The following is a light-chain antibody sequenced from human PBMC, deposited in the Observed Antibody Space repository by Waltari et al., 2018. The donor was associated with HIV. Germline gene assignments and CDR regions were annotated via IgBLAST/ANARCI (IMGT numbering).Light chain of an antibody. CDR3: QQSDTTPLT. V-gene: IGKV1-39*01. Sequence: DTQTTQSPSSVFATVGDRVTLSCRASQNITNFLNWFQQKSGKAPKLLIYTASTLQSGVPSRFSGSGSGTDFTLTISCLQPEDFATYFCQQSDTTPLTFGGGTKVEI. J-gene: IGKJ4*01. CDR1: QNITNF. CDR2: TAS.